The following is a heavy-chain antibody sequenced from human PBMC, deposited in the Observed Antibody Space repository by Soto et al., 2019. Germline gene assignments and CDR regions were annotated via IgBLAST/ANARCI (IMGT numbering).Heavy chain of an antibody. CDR1: GYTLTDLS. Sequence: ASVKVSCKVSGYTLTDLSMHWVRQAPRKRLEWMGGFDPEDGETNYAQKFQGRVTMTEDTSTDTAYMELSSLKSEDTAVYYCATGRSYGDYFDYWGQGTLVTVSS. CDR2: FDPEDGET. CDR3: ATGRSYGDYFDY. J-gene: IGHJ4*02. D-gene: IGHD4-17*01. V-gene: IGHV1-24*01.